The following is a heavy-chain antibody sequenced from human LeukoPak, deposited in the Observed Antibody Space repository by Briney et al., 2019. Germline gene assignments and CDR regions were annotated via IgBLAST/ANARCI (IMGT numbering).Heavy chain of an antibody. V-gene: IGHV1-2*02. J-gene: IGHJ3*02. Sequence: ASVKVSCKASGYTFTGYYMHWVRQAPGQGLEWMGWINPNSGGTNYAQKFQGRVTMTRDTSISTAYMELSRLRSDDTAVYYCARTAVGATQRAFDIWGQGTMVTVSS. CDR2: INPNSGGT. D-gene: IGHD1-26*01. CDR1: GYTFTGYY. CDR3: ARTAVGATQRAFDI.